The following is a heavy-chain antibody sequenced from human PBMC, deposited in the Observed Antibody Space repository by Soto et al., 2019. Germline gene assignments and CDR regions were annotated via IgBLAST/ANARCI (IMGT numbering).Heavy chain of an antibody. Sequence: ASVKVSCKASGYTFTSYAMHWVRQAPGQRLEWMGWINACNGNTKYSQKLQGRVTMTTDTSTSTAYMELRSLRSDDTAVYYCAREGSYCTNGVCYTAPYYYYGMDVWGHGTTVTVSS. CDR1: GYTFTSYA. V-gene: IGHV1-3*01. D-gene: IGHD2-8*01. J-gene: IGHJ6*02. CDR3: AREGSYCTNGVCYTAPYYYYGMDV. CDR2: INACNGNT.